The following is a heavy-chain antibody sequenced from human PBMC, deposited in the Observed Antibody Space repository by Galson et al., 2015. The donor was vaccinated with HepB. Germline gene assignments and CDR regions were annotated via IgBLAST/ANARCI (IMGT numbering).Heavy chain of an antibody. CDR1: GFTFSSYG. J-gene: IGHJ4*02. Sequence: LRLSCAASGFTFSSYGMHWVRQAPGKGLEWVAVIWYDGSNKYYADSVKGRFTISRDNSKNTLYLQMNSLGAEDTAVYYCARDPCSGCWGFDYWGQGTLVTVSS. CDR2: IWYDGSNK. D-gene: IGHD6-19*01. V-gene: IGHV3-33*01. CDR3: ARDPCSGCWGFDY.